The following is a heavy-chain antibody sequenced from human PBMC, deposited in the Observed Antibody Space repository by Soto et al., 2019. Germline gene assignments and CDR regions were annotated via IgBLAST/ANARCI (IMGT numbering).Heavy chain of an antibody. CDR3: AREVGRVAGPGY. Sequence: QVQLVESGGGVVQPGRSLRLSCAASGFTFSSYGMHWVRQAPGKGLEWVAVIWYDGSNKYYADSVKGRFTISRDNSKNTLYLQMNSLRAEDTAVYYCAREVGRVAGPGYWGQGTLVTVSS. D-gene: IGHD6-19*01. J-gene: IGHJ4*02. CDR1: GFTFSSYG. V-gene: IGHV3-33*01. CDR2: IWYDGSNK.